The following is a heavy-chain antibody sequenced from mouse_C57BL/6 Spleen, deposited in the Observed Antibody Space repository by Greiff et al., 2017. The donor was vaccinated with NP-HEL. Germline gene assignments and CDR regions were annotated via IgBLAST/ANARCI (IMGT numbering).Heavy chain of an antibody. CDR1: GFTFSDYG. J-gene: IGHJ1*03. CDR2: ISNLAYSI. Sequence: EVKLVESGGGLVQPGGSLKLSCAASGFTFSDYGMAWVRQAPRKGPEWVAFISNLAYSIYYADTVTGRFTISRENAKNTLYLEMSSLRSEDTAMYYCARRGDGNYPYWYFDVWGTGTTVTVSS. V-gene: IGHV5-15*01. CDR3: ARRGDGNYPYWYFDV. D-gene: IGHD2-1*01.